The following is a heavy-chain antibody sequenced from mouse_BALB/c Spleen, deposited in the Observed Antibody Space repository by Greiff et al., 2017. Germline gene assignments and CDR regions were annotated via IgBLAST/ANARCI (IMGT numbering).Heavy chain of an antibody. J-gene: IGHJ3*01. CDR2: IDPENGDT. V-gene: IGHV14-4*02. D-gene: IGHD2-4*01. CDR3: NGVYYDYDVFAY. CDR1: GFNIKDYY. Sequence: VQLQQSGAELVRSGASVKLSCTASGFNIKDYYMHWVKQRPEQGLEWIGWIDPENGDTEYAPKFQGKATMTADTSSNTAYLQLRSLTSEDTAVYCCNGVYYDYDVFAYWGQGTLVTVSA.